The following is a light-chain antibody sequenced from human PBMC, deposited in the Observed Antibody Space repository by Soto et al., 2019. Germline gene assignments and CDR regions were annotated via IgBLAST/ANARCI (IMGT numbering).Light chain of an antibody. J-gene: IGLJ3*02. CDR2: EGT. CDR1: RSDVGSYNL. CDR3: CSYATTGTWV. Sequence: QSVLTQPASVSGSPGQSITISCTGTRSDVGSYNLVSWYQQHPGKAPKLMIYEGTKRPSGVSNRFSGSKSGNTASLTISGLQAEDEADYHCCSYATTGTWVFGGGTKLTVL. V-gene: IGLV2-23*01.